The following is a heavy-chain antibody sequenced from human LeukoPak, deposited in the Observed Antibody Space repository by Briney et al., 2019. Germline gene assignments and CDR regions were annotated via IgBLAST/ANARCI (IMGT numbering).Heavy chain of an antibody. J-gene: IGHJ4*02. CDR3: VKDRAGLWTFDD. CDR1: GFTFSSDA. CDR2: ILSDGSKT. D-gene: IGHD1-1*01. Sequence: PGGSLRLSCAASGFTFSSDAMHWVRQAPGKGLEWVAIILSDGSKTYYPDSVRGRFTISRDNSKNTLYLQMNSLRDEDTAVYYCVKDRAGLWTFDDWGQGTLVTVTS. V-gene: IGHV3-30*02.